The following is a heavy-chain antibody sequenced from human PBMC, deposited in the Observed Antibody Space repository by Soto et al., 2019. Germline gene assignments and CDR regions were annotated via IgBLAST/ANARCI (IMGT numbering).Heavy chain of an antibody. D-gene: IGHD3-3*02. Sequence: GGSLRLSCAASGFTFSSYAMSWVRQAPGKGLEWVSDISGSGGSTYYADSVKGRFTISRDNSKNTLYLQMNSLRAEDTAVYYCAKDILDFPRNGGFDYWGQGTLVTVSS. CDR1: GFTFSSYA. V-gene: IGHV3-23*01. CDR2: ISGSGGST. J-gene: IGHJ4*02. CDR3: AKDILDFPRNGGFDY.